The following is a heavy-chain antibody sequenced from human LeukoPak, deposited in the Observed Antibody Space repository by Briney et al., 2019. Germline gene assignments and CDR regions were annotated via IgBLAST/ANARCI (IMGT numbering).Heavy chain of an antibody. V-gene: IGHV4-38-2*02. J-gene: IGHJ4*02. CDR3: ASSWRTAPFYDY. CDR2: IYHSGST. CDR1: GYSISSGYY. Sequence: PSETLSLTCTVSGYSISSGYYWGWIRQPPGKGLEWIGSIYHSGSTYYNPSLKSRVTISVDTSKNQFSLKLSSVTAADTAVYYCASSWRTAPFYDYWGQGTLVTVSS. D-gene: IGHD3-3*02.